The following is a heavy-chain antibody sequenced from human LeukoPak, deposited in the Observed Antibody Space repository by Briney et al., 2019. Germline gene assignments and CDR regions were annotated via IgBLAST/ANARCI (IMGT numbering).Heavy chain of an antibody. CDR1: AGSISRDY. CDR3: ARDGTVTRGWFDP. D-gene: IGHD4-17*01. Sequence: SETLSLTCSVSAGSISRDYWSWIRQPAGKGLEWIGRMSSSGSTNYNPSLKSRVTMSLDTSKNQFSLNLTSVTAADTAVYYCARDGTVTRGWFDPWGQGTLVTVSS. CDR2: MSSSGST. V-gene: IGHV4-4*07. J-gene: IGHJ5*02.